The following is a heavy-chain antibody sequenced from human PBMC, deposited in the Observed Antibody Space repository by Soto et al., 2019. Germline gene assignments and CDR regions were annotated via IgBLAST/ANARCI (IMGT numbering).Heavy chain of an antibody. J-gene: IGHJ6*04. CDR2: FIPLFGTP. CDR3: ARGLTVSYAGLQYFFGMGG. CDR1: GGTFKSYV. D-gene: IGHD3-16*01. Sequence: QVQLVQSGAEVKKPGSSVKVSCKASGGTFKSYVFSWVRQAPGQGLEWMGGFIPLFGTPNYAQKFQGRVNQNAEEATKTGYKEMKKLTAGGPAVYFRARGLTVSYAGLQYFFGMGGRGTGSTVAV. V-gene: IGHV1-69*01.